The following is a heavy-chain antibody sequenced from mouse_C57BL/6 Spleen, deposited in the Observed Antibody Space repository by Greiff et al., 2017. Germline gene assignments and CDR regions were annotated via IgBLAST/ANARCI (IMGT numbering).Heavy chain of an antibody. Sequence: EVQLQQSGPELVKPGASVKISCTASGYTFTDYYMNWVKQSHGKSLEWIGDINPNNGGTSYNQKFKGKATLTVDKSSSTAYMELRSLTSEDSAVYYWAMDYGYDVGAYWGQGTLVTVSA. V-gene: IGHV1-26*01. CDR1: GYTFTDYY. J-gene: IGHJ3*01. CDR3: AMDYGYDVGAY. D-gene: IGHD2-2*01. CDR2: INPNNGGT.